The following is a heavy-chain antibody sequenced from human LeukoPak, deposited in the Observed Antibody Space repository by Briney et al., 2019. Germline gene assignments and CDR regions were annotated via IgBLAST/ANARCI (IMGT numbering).Heavy chain of an antibody. CDR2: IYYSGST. V-gene: IGHV4-59*01. Sequence: SETLSLTCTVSGGSISSYYWSWIRQPPGKGLEWIGYIYYSGSTNYNPSLKSRVTISVDTSKNQFSLKLSSVTAADTAVYYCAREKGGYCSSTSCYQFDPWGQGTLVTVSS. CDR3: AREKGGYCSSTSCYQFDP. D-gene: IGHD2-2*01. CDR1: GGSISSYY. J-gene: IGHJ5*02.